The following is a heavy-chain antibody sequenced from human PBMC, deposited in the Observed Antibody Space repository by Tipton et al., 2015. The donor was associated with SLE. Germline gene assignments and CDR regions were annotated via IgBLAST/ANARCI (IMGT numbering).Heavy chain of an antibody. V-gene: IGHV4-59*08. CDR3: ARHVGVAYYYAMDV. Sequence: GLVKPSETLSLTCTVSGASVSSFCWNWIRQSPGKGLEWIARVCNSVSTNYDPSLKSRGTISVDMSKNQFSLRLSSVTAADTAMYYCARHVGVAYYYAMDVWGQGTTVVISS. CDR1: GASVSSFC. D-gene: IGHD2-15*01. CDR2: VCNSVST. J-gene: IGHJ6*02.